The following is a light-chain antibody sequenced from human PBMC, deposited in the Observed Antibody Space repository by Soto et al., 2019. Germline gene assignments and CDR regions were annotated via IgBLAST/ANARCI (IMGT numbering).Light chain of an antibody. CDR2: DAS. J-gene: IGKJ1*01. Sequence: DIVMTQSPATLSVSPGERATLSCRASQSVSSSLAWYQQKPGRAPRLLIYDASTRAIGIPARFSGSGSGTDFTLTISGLQSEDLAVYYCQQDNNWPQTFGQGTKVDIK. CDR1: QSVSSS. V-gene: IGKV3-15*01. CDR3: QQDNNWPQT.